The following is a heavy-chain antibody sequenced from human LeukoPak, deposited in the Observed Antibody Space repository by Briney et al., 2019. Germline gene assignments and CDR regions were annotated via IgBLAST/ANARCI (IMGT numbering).Heavy chain of an antibody. V-gene: IGHV1-69*05. J-gene: IGHJ5*02. CDR2: ITPISGTA. Sequence: SVKVSCKASGGTFSSYAISWVRQAPGQGLEWMGRITPISGTANYAQKFQGRVTITTDESTSTAYMELSSLRSEDTAVYYCARDAMVRGVRFSFDPWGQGTLVTVSS. CDR3: ARDAMVRGVRFSFDP. D-gene: IGHD3-10*01. CDR1: GGTFSSYA.